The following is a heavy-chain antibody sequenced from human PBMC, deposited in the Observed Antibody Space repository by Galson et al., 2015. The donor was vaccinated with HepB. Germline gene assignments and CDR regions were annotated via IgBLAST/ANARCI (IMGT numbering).Heavy chain of an antibody. CDR1: GGTFSSYA. Sequence: SVKVSCKASGGTFSSYAISWVRQAPGQGLEWMGRIIPILGIANYAQKFQGRVTITADKSTSTAYMELSSLRSEDTAVYYYAREGPQATTFDYWGQGTLVTVSS. V-gene: IGHV1-69*04. J-gene: IGHJ4*02. CDR3: AREGPQATTFDY. CDR2: IIPILGIA. D-gene: IGHD5-12*01.